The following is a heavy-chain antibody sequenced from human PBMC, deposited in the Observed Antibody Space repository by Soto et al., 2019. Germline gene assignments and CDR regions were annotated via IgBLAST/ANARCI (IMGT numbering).Heavy chain of an antibody. CDR3: AKVGSGSYSAHS. V-gene: IGHV3-23*01. D-gene: IGHD3-10*01. J-gene: IGHJ4*02. Sequence: EVQLLESGGGLVQPGGSLRLSCAASGFTFRSYAMNWVRQAPGKGLEWVSTISFSGVNRHYADSVKGRFTISRDNSKNTVYLQMNSLRAEDTVIYYCAKVGSGSYSAHSWGQGTLVTVSS. CDR2: ISFSGVNR. CDR1: GFTFRSYA.